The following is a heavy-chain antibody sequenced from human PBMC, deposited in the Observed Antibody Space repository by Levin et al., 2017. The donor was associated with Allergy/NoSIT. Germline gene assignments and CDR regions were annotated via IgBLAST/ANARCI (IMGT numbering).Heavy chain of an antibody. V-gene: IGHV1-69*13. CDR2: IIPIFGTA. CDR3: ARRVPAASYYYYGMDG. CDR1: GGTFSSYA. J-gene: IGHJ6*02. Sequence: SVKVSCKASGGTFSSYAISWVRQAPGQGLEWMGGIIPIFGTANYAQKFQGRVTITADESTSTAYMELSSLRSEDTAVYYCARRVPAASYYYYGMDGWGQGTTVTVSS. D-gene: IGHD2-2*01.